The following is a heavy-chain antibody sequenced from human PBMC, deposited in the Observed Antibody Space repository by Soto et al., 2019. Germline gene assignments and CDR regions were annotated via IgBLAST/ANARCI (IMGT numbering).Heavy chain of an antibody. D-gene: IGHD3-10*01. CDR3: ARGANPGADPYYYGMDV. J-gene: IGHJ6*02. Sequence: GGSLRLSCAASGFTFSSYDMHWVRQATGKGLEWVSAIGTAGDTYYPGSVKGRFTISRENAKNSLYLQMNSLRAGDTAVYYCARGANPGADPYYYGMDVWGQGTTVTVSS. V-gene: IGHV3-13*01. CDR1: GFTFSSYD. CDR2: IGTAGDT.